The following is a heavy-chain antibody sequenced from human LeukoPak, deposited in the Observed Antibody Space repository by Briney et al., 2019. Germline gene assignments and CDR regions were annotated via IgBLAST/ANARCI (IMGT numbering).Heavy chain of an antibody. CDR1: GGSISSSSYY. V-gene: IGHV4-39*01. Sequence: ETLSLTCTVSGGSISSSSYYWGWIRQPPGKGLEWIGSIHYSGSTYYNPSLKSRVTISVDTSKNQFSLKLSSVTAADTAVYYCARQDYDYVWGSCRYSRNDNAFDISRQGTMVTVSS. CDR2: IHYSGST. J-gene: IGHJ3*02. CDR3: ARQDYDYVWGSCRYSRNDNAFDI. D-gene: IGHD3-16*02.